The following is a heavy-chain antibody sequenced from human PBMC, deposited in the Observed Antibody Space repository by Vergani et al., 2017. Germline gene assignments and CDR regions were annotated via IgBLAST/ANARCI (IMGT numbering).Heavy chain of an antibody. V-gene: IGHV1-18*01. CDR1: GGTFSSYA. J-gene: IGHJ6*02. Sequence: QVQLVQSGAEVKKPGSSVKVSCKASGGTFSSYAISWVRQAPGQGLEWMGWISAYNGNTNYAQKLQGRVTMTTDTSTSTAYMELRSLRSDDTAVYYCARGYCSGGSCYFRDPYYYYYGMDVWGQGTTVTVSS. D-gene: IGHD2-15*01. CDR2: ISAYNGNT. CDR3: ARGYCSGGSCYFRDPYYYYYGMDV.